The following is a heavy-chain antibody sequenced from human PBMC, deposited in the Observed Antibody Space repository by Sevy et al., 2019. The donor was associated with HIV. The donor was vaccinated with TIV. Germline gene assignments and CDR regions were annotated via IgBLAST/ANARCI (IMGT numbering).Heavy chain of an antibody. CDR1: GNTFTVYF. J-gene: IGHJ1*01. CDR2: INPNSGDT. D-gene: IGHD3-3*01. Sequence: ASVKVSCKASGNTFTVYFVYWVRQAPGQGLAWMGWINPNSGDTNYAQNFQGRVTMTSDASISTAYMELSSLTSDDTAVYYCARGVTIFGVDYYFQHWGQGALVTVSS. CDR3: ARGVTIFGVDYYFQH. V-gene: IGHV1-2*02.